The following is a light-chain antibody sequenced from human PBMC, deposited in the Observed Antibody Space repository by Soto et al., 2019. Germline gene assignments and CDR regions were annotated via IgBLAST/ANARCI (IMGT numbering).Light chain of an antibody. CDR1: QGFSTW. CDR2: SAS. J-gene: IGKJ4*01. V-gene: IGKV1-12*01. CDR3: QQANSFPRT. Sequence: DIQMTQSPSSVSASVGDRVTITCRAFQGFSTWLAWYRRKPGRAPELLIYSASSLHSGVPSRFSGSGSGTDFTLTISSLQPEDFAAYYCQQANSFPRTFGGGTEVEIK.